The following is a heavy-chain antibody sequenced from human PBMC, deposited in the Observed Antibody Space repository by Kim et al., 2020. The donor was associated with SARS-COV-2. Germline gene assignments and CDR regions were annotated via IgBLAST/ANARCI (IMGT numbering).Heavy chain of an antibody. CDR3: ARGGSSGWREDWFDP. CDR1: GYTFTGYY. Sequence: ASVKVSCKASGYTFTGYYMHWVRQAPGQGLEWMGWINPNSGGTNYAQKFQGRVTMTRDTSISTAYMELSRLRSDDTAVYYCARGGSSGWREDWFDPWGQGTLVTVSS. D-gene: IGHD6-19*01. V-gene: IGHV1-2*02. CDR2: INPNSGGT. J-gene: IGHJ5*02.